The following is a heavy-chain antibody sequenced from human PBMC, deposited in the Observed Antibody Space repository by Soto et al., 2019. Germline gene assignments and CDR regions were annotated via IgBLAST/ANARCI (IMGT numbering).Heavy chain of an antibody. J-gene: IGHJ4*02. CDR1: GFTFNDYW. V-gene: IGHV3-74*01. CDR3: ARGYSSGPDS. CDR2: INGDGSTT. D-gene: IGHD6-19*01. Sequence: EVQLVESGGGLVQPGGSLRLSCVASGFTFNDYWMHWVRQAPGKGLVWVARINGDGSTTTYADSVQGRFTISRANARNTLYLHLSSLRPEDTALYYFARGYSSGPDSWGQGTLVTVSS.